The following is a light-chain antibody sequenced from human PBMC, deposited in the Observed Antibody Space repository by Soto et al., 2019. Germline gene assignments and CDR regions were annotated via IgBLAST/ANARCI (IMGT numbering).Light chain of an antibody. Sequence: DIQMTQSPSSLSASVGDRVTITCRASQSISNYLNWYQQKPGKAPKLLIYGASTLQSGVPSRFSGSGSGTDFTLTISSLQPEDFATYYCQHGYSIVSFTFGPGTNVDIK. CDR3: QHGYSIVSFT. V-gene: IGKV1-39*01. CDR2: GAS. CDR1: QSISNY. J-gene: IGKJ3*01.